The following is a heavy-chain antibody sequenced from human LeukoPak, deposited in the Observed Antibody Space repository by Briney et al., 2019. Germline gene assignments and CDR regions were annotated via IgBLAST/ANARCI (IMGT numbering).Heavy chain of an antibody. CDR1: GGSISSHY. CDR3: ARGTGFYDSSGHYYWGYFDS. J-gene: IGHJ4*02. CDR2: IYYSGTT. V-gene: IGHV4-59*11. D-gene: IGHD3-22*01. Sequence: SETLSLTCTVSGGSISSHYWSWFRQTPGERPEWIAFIYYSGTTNYNPSLKGRVTISIDSSKNQFSLKLSSVTAADAAIYYCARGTGFYDSSGHYYWGYFDSWGQGTLVPVSS.